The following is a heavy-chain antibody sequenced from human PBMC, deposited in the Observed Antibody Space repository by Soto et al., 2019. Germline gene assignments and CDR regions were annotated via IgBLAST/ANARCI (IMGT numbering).Heavy chain of an antibody. CDR3: ARGEQWPVQRLDYFDC. CDR1: GGSISSYY. D-gene: IGHD6-19*01. CDR2: IYYSGST. Sequence: PSETLSLTCTVSGGSISSYYWSWIRQPPGKGLEWIGYIYYSGSTNYNPSLKSRVTISVDTSKNQFSLKLSSVTAADTAVYYCARGEQWPVQRLDYFDCWGQGTLVTVSS. J-gene: IGHJ4*02. V-gene: IGHV4-59*01.